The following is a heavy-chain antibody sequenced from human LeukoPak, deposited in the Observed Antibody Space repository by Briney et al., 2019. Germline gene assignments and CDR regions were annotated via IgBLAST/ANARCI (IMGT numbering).Heavy chain of an antibody. V-gene: IGHV3-21*01. Sequence: PGGSLRLSCAASGFTFSNYGMNWVRQAPGKGLEWVSSISSSSSYMYYADSVKGRFTISRDNAKNSLYLQMNSLRAEDTAVYYCARDLYRIVVVPHYFDYWGQGTLVTVSS. CDR2: ISSSSSYM. CDR3: ARDLYRIVVVPHYFDY. D-gene: IGHD3-22*01. CDR1: GFTFSNYG. J-gene: IGHJ4*02.